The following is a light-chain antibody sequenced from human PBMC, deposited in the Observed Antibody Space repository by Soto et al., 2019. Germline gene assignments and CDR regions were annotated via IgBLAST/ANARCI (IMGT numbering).Light chain of an antibody. CDR2: EVS. CDR1: SSDIGGYNS. J-gene: IGLJ2*01. CDR3: SSYTSSSTPVV. Sequence: QSALTQPPSASGSPGQSVTISCTGTSSDIGGYNSVSWYQQHPGKAPRLMIYEVSNRPSGVSNRFSGSKSGNTASLTISGLQAEDEADYSCSSYTSSSTPVVFGGGTKLTV. V-gene: IGLV2-14*01.